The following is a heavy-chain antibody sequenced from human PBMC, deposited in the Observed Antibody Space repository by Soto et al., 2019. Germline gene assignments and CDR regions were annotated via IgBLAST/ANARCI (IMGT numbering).Heavy chain of an antibody. CDR2: IIPIFGTA. V-gene: IGHV1-69*13. D-gene: IGHD5-18*01. CDR3: ARSREYSYGSMYYFDY. Sequence: SVKVSCKASGGTFSSYAISWVRQAPGQGLEWMGGIIPIFGTANYAQKFQGRVTITADESTSTAYMELSSLRSEDTAVYYCARSREYSYGSMYYFDYWGQGTLVTVSS. CDR1: GGTFSSYA. J-gene: IGHJ4*02.